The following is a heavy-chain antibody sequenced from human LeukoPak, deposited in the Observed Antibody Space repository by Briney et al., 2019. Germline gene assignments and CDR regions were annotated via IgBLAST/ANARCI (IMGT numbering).Heavy chain of an antibody. D-gene: IGHD3-16*02. J-gene: IGHJ4*02. CDR2: IIPIFGTA. CDR3: ARGGYDYVWGSYRPFDY. Sequence: SVKVSCKASGGSFSSYAISWVRQAPGQGLEWMGGIIPIFGTANYAQKFQGRVTITADESTSTAYMELSSLRSEDTAVYYCARGGYDYVWGSYRPFDYWGQGTLVTVSS. V-gene: IGHV1-69*13. CDR1: GGSFSSYA.